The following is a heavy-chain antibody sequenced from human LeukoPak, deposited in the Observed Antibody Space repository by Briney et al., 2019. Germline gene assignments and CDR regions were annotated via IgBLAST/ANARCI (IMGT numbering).Heavy chain of an antibody. CDR1: GGSFSGYY. Sequence: PSETLSLTCAVYGGSFSGYYWSWIRQPPGKGLEWIGEINHSGSTNYNPSLKSRVTISVDTSKNQFSLKLSSVTAADTAVYYCARRARYCSSTSCPPFIWFDPGAREPWSPSPQ. D-gene: IGHD2-2*01. CDR3: ARRARYCSSTSCPPFIWFDP. CDR2: INHSGST. J-gene: IGHJ5*02. V-gene: IGHV4-34*01.